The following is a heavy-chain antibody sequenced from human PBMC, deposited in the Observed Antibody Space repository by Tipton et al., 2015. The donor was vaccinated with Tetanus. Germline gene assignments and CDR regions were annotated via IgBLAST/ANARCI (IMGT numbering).Heavy chain of an antibody. CDR2: INRDGSDK. D-gene: IGHD3-10*01. V-gene: IGHV3-7*01. J-gene: IGHJ6*02. Sequence: SLRLSCSASGFIFNNYWMSWVRQAPGKGLEWVANINRDGSDKYYVDSVKGRFTISRDEAKNSLYLQMSSLRVDDTAVYYCARDHRPTSRGSESYYYYGLDVWGQGTTVTVSS. CDR1: GFIFNNYW. CDR3: ARDHRPTSRGSESYYYYGLDV.